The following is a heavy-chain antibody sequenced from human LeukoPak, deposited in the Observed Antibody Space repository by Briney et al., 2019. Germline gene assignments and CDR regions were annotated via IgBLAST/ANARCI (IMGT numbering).Heavy chain of an antibody. CDR1: GGSISSYY. V-gene: IGHV4-59*01. Sequence: PSETLSLTCTVSGGSISSYYWSWIRQPPGKGLEWIGYIYYSGSTNYNPSLKSRVTISVDTSKNQFSLKLSSVTAADTAVYYCARCIAAREDYYYYYMDVWGKGTTVTVSS. CDR2: IYYSGST. CDR3: ARCIAAREDYYYYYMDV. J-gene: IGHJ6*03. D-gene: IGHD6-6*01.